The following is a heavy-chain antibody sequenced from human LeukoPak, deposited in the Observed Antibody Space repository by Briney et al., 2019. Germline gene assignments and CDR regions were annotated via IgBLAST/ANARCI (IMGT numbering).Heavy chain of an antibody. CDR2: IYYSGST. V-gene: IGHV4-59*01. CDR3: ARASWGHYMDV. J-gene: IGHJ6*03. D-gene: IGHD3-16*01. CDR1: GGSISSYY. Sequence: SETLSLTCAVYGGSISSYYWSWIRQPPGKGLEWIGYIYYSGSTNYNPSLKSRVTISVDTSKNQFSLKLSSVTAADTAVYYCARASWGHYMDVWGKGTTVTVSS.